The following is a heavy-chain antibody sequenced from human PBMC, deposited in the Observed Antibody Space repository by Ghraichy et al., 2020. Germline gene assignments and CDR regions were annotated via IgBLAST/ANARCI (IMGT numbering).Heavy chain of an antibody. CDR2: IYYSGST. Sequence: SETLSLTCTVSGGSISSGGYYWSWIRQHPGKGLEWIGYIYYSGSTYYNPSLKSRVTISVDTSKNQFSLKLSSVTAADTAVYYCARELYSGSRGDWFDPWGQGTLVTVSS. CDR1: GGSISSGGYY. J-gene: IGHJ5*02. CDR3: ARELYSGSRGDWFDP. V-gene: IGHV4-31*03. D-gene: IGHD1-26*01.